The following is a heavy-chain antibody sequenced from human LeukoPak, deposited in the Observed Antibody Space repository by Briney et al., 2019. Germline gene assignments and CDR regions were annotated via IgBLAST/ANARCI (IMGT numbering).Heavy chain of an antibody. V-gene: IGHV3-23*01. J-gene: IGHJ6*02. CDR1: GFTFSTYA. CDR2: MSAGGGST. Sequence: PGGSLRLSCAASGFTFSTYAMSWVRQAPGKGLEWVSTMSAGGGSTYYADSVEGRFTISRDNSKNRLYLQMNSLRAEDTAVYYCAKDGVDVWGQGTTVIVSS. CDR3: AKDGVDV.